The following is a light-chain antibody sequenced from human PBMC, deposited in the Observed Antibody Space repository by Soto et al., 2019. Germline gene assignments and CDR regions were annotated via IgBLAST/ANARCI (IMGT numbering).Light chain of an antibody. CDR2: AAS. CDR1: PGIRND. V-gene: IGKV1-17*01. Sequence: DIQMTQSPSSLSASVGDRVTITCRASPGIRNDLTWHQQKPGKAPDRLIYAASSLQSGVPSRFSGSGSGTDFTLTISSLQPEDVATYYCLQHNSFPLTFGGGTKVEIK. J-gene: IGKJ4*01. CDR3: LQHNSFPLT.